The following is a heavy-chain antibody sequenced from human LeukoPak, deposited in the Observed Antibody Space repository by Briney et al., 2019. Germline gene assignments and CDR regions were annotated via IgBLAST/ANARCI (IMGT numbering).Heavy chain of an antibody. J-gene: IGHJ4*02. V-gene: IGHV3-21*01. Sequence: GGSLRLSCAASGLTFSSYSMNWVRQAPGKGLEWVSSISSSSSYIYYADSVKGRFTISRDNAKNSLYLQMDSLRAEDTAVYYCARAYYGSGTSHFDSWGQGTLVTVSS. CDR1: GLTFSSYS. CDR2: ISSSSSYI. D-gene: IGHD3-10*01. CDR3: ARAYYGSGTSHFDS.